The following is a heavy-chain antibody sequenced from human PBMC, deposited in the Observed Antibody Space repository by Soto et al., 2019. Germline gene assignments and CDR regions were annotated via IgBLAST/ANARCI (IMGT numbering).Heavy chain of an antibody. CDR3: ARWRDYIIDY. CDR2: IYYSGST. J-gene: IGHJ4*02. CDR1: GGSISSSSYY. D-gene: IGHD2-2*02. V-gene: IGHV4-39*01. Sequence: QLQLQESGPGLVKPSETLSLTCTVSGGSISSSSYYWGWIRQPPEKGLEWIGSIYYSGSTYYNPSLKSRVTISVDTSKNQFSLKLSSVTAADTAVYYCARWRDYIIDYWGQGTLVTVSS.